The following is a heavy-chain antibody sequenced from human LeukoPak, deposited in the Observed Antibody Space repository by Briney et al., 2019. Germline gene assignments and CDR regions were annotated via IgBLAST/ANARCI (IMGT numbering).Heavy chain of an antibody. Sequence: SETLSLTCTVSGGSIGSGGYYWSWIRQHPGKGLGWIGYIYYSGSTYYNPSLKSRVTISVDTSKNQFSLKLSSVTAADTAVYYCARTLDSSGYYYDSWGQGTLVTVSS. J-gene: IGHJ4*02. V-gene: IGHV4-31*03. CDR1: GGSIGSGGYY. CDR2: IYYSGST. D-gene: IGHD3-22*01. CDR3: ARTLDSSGYYYDS.